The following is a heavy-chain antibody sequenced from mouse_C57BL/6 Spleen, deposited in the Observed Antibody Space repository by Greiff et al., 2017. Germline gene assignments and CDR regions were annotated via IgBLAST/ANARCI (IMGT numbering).Heavy chain of an antibody. D-gene: IGHD1-1*01. Sequence: QVHVKQPGAELVKPGASVTLSCKASGYPFTSYWMHWVKQRPGQGLEWIGMLQPNSGSTNYNEKFKSKATLTVDKSSSTAYMQLSSLTSEDSAVYYCARGDYYGSSYVRYFDVWGTGTTVTVSS. J-gene: IGHJ1*03. V-gene: IGHV1-64*01. CDR1: GYPFTSYW. CDR2: LQPNSGST. CDR3: ARGDYYGSSYVRYFDV.